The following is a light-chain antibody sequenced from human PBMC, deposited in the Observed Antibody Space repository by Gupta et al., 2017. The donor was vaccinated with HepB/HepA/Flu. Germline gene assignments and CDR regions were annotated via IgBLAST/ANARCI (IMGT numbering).Light chain of an antibody. J-gene: IGKJ4*01. Sequence: ELVMTQSPATLCVSPGERATLSCRASKSVSSNLAWYQQKPGQAPRLLIYGASTRATGIPARFSGSGSGTEFTLTISSLQSEDFAVYYCQQYNNWPPLTFGGGTKVEIK. V-gene: IGKV3-15*01. CDR1: KSVSSN. CDR3: QQYNNWPPLT. CDR2: GAS.